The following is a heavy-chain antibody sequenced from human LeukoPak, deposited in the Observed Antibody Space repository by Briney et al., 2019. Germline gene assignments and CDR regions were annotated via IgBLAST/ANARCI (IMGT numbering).Heavy chain of an antibody. V-gene: IGHV3-30*18. CDR1: GFTFSSYG. D-gene: IGHD6-13*01. CDR2: ISYDGSDK. CDR3: AKDQDIAAAAYYFDY. Sequence: PGGSLRLSCAASGFTFSSYGMHWVRQAPGKGLEWVAVISYDGSDKYYADSVKGRFTISRDNSKNTLYLQMNSLRAEDTAVHYCAKDQDIAAAAYYFDYWGQGTLVTVSS. J-gene: IGHJ4*02.